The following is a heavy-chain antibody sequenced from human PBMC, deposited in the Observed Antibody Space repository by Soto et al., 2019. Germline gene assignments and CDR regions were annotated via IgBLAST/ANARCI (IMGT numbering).Heavy chain of an antibody. CDR1: GGSISSYY. CDR2: IYYSGST. J-gene: IGHJ4*02. CDR3: AREAGYCSSTSCYSYFDY. Sequence: SETLSLTCTVSGGSISSYYWSWIRQPPGKGLEWIGYIYYSGSTNYNPSLKSRVTISVDTSKNQFSLKLSSVTAADTAVYYCAREAGYCSSTSCYSYFDYWGQGTLATVSS. V-gene: IGHV4-59*01. D-gene: IGHD2-2*01.